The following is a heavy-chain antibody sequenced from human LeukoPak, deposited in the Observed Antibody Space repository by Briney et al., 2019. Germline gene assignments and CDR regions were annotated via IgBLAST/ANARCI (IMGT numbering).Heavy chain of an antibody. Sequence: SETLSLTCAVYGGSFSGYYWSWIRQPPEKGLEWIGEINHSGSTNYNPSLKSRVTISVDTSKNQFSLKLSSVTAADTAVYYCADRGADQHNYWGQGTLVTVSS. CDR1: GGSFSGYY. D-gene: IGHD3-10*01. J-gene: IGHJ4*02. CDR2: INHSGST. CDR3: ADRGADQHNY. V-gene: IGHV4-34*01.